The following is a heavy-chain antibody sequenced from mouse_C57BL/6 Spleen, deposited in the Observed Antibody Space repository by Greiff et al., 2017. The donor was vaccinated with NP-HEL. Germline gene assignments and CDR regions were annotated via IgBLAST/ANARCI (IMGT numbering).Heavy chain of an antibody. CDR3: ARGGITTVVANCDV. Sequence: QVQLQQPGAELVRPGSSVKLSCKASGYTFTSYWMHWVKQRPIQGLEWIGNIDPSDSETHYNQKFKDKATFTVDKSSSTADMQLSSLTSEDSAVYYCARGGITTVVANCDVWGTGTTVTVSS. CDR1: GYTFTSYW. J-gene: IGHJ1*03. CDR2: IDPSDSET. V-gene: IGHV1-52*01. D-gene: IGHD1-1*01.